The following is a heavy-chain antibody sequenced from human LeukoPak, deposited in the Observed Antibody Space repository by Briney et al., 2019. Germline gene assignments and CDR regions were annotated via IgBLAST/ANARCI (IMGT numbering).Heavy chain of an antibody. D-gene: IGHD1-26*01. CDR2: IGTAGDT. V-gene: IGHV3-13*01. CDR3: ARRGSGSWFDY. Sequence: GGSLRLSCAASGFTFSSYDMHWVRQATGKGLEWVSAIGTAGDTYYPGSVKGRFTISRENAKNSLYLQMNSLRAGDTAVYYCARRGSGSWFDYWGQGTLVTVSS. CDR1: GFTFSSYD. J-gene: IGHJ4*02.